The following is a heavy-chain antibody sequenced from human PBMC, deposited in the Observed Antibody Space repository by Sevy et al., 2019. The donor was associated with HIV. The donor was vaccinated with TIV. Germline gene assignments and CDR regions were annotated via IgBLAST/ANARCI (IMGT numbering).Heavy chain of an antibody. Sequence: GGSLILSCAASGFTFSSYAMSWVRQAPGKGLEWVSAMSGSGGSTYYADSVKGRFTISRANSKNTLYLQMNSLRAEDTAVYYCAYGYGYCSGGSCLSFQHWGQGTLVTVSS. CDR3: AYGYGYCSGGSCLSFQH. CDR2: MSGSGGST. CDR1: GFTFSSYA. D-gene: IGHD2-15*01. J-gene: IGHJ1*01. V-gene: IGHV3-23*01.